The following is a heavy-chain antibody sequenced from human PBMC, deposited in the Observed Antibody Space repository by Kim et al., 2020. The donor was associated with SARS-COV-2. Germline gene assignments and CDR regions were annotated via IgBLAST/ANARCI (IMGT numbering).Heavy chain of an antibody. CDR3: ARDLARYYDSSGYSNWFDP. Sequence: ASVKVSCKASGYTFTSYAMNWVRQAPGQGLEWMGWINTNTGNPTYAQGFTGRFVFSLDTSVSTAYLQISSLKAEDTAVYYCARDLARYYDSSGYSNWFDPWGQGALVTVSS. CDR1: GYTFTSYA. V-gene: IGHV7-4-1*02. D-gene: IGHD3-22*01. J-gene: IGHJ5*02. CDR2: INTNTGNP.